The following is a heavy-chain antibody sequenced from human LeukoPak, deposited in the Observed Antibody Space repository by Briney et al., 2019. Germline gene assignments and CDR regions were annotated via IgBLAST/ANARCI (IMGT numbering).Heavy chain of an antibody. D-gene: IGHD3-10*01. CDR3: ARDPIGGRPDYLDY. CDR2: ISSDASIT. V-gene: IGHV3-30*01. Sequence: GGSLRLSCTASGFSFGTYAMHWVRQAPGKGFEGVAVISSDASITIYPDSMRGRFTISRDNPKNTLYLDMNNLRGEDTALYFCARDPIGGRPDYLDYWGQGTLVTVSS. J-gene: IGHJ4*02. CDR1: GFSFGTYA.